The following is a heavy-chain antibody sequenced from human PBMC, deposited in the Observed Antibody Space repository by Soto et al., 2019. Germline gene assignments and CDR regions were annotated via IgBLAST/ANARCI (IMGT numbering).Heavy chain of an antibody. J-gene: IGHJ5*02. CDR2: IYATGTT. Sequence: SDTLSLTCTVSCACMRGFYWSWIRKSAGKGLEWIGRIYATGTTDYNPSLKSRVMMSVDTSKKQFSLKLRSVTAADTAVYYCVRDGTKTLRDWFDPWGQGISVTVSS. CDR3: VRDGTKTLRDWFDP. CDR1: CACMRGFY. V-gene: IGHV4-4*07. D-gene: IGHD1-1*01.